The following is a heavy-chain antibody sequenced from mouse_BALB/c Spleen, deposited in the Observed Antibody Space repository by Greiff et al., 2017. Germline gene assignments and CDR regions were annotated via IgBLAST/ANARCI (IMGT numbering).Heavy chain of an antibody. V-gene: IGHV5-6*01. D-gene: IGHD2-2*01. Sequence: EVHLVESGGDLVKPGGSLKLSCAASGFTFSSYGMSWVRQTPDKRLEWVATISSGGSYTYYPDSVKGRFTISRDNAKNTLYLQMSSLKSEDTAMYYCAREIYYVYDGLFYDAMDYWGQGTSVTVSS. J-gene: IGHJ4*01. CDR3: AREIYYVYDGLFYDAMDY. CDR1: GFTFSSYG. CDR2: ISSGGSYT.